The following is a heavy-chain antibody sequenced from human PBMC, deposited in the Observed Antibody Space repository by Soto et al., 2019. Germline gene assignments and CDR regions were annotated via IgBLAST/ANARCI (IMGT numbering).Heavy chain of an antibody. CDR3: ATKKGIEGANDWFDP. CDR1: GGSISGSTYY. D-gene: IGHD1-26*01. CDR2: IYYSGST. Sequence: SETLSLTCTVSGGSISGSTYYWGWSRQPPGKGLEYIGIIYYSGSTYYNPSLKSRVTISLDTSKNQFSLKLSSVTAADTAVYYCATKKGIEGANDWFDPWGQGTLVTVSS. J-gene: IGHJ5*02. V-gene: IGHV4-39*01.